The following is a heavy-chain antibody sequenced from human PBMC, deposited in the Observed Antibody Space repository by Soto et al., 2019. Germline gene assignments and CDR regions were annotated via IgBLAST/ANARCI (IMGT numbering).Heavy chain of an antibody. D-gene: IGHD2-8*02. Sequence: SETLXLTCTVAGGSISSYYWSWIRQPPGKGLEWIGYIYYSGSTNYNPSLKSRVTISVDTSKNQFSLKLTSVTAADTAGYYCTRDKITGLFXSWGQGTPVXVSS. CDR2: IYYSGST. J-gene: IGHJ4*02. CDR3: TRDKITGLFXS. CDR1: GGSISSYY. V-gene: IGHV4-59*12.